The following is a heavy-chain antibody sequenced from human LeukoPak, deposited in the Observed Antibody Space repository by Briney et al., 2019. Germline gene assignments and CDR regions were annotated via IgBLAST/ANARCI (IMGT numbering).Heavy chain of an antibody. V-gene: IGHV3-30*18. J-gene: IGHJ4*02. Sequence: GRSLRLSCAASGFTFSSYVMHWVRQAPGKGLEWVAIISYDGSNKYYADSVKGRFTISRDNSKNTLFLQMNSLRAEDTAVYYCAKDRTSVHLWLSDFDYWGQGTLVTVSS. CDR2: ISYDGSNK. CDR1: GFTFSSYV. D-gene: IGHD5-18*01. CDR3: AKDRTSVHLWLSDFDY.